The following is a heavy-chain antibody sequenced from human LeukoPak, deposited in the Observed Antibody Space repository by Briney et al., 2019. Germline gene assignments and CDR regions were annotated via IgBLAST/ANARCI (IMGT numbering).Heavy chain of an antibody. Sequence: SETLSLTCTVSGGSISSSSYYWGWIRQPPGKGLEWIGSIYYSGSTYYNPSLKSRVTISVYTSKNQFSLKLSSVTAADTAVYYCARRSAPYYDSSGYPPYYFDYWGQGTLVTVSS. J-gene: IGHJ4*02. D-gene: IGHD3-22*01. V-gene: IGHV4-39*01. CDR2: IYYSGST. CDR3: ARRSAPYYDSSGYPPYYFDY. CDR1: GGSISSSSYY.